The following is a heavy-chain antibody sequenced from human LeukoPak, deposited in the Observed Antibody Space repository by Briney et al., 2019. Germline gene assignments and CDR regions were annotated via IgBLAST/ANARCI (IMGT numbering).Heavy chain of an antibody. Sequence: GSLRLSCAASGFTFSDYYMSWIRQPPGKGLEWIGEINHSGSTNYNPSLKSRVTISVDTSKNQFSLKLSSVTAADTAVYYCARQGFFTYYYGSGSSKRGYYYMDVWGKGTTVTISS. CDR1: GFTFSDYY. J-gene: IGHJ6*03. D-gene: IGHD3-10*01. CDR2: INHSGST. V-gene: IGHV4-34*01. CDR3: ARQGFFTYYYGSGSSKRGYYYMDV.